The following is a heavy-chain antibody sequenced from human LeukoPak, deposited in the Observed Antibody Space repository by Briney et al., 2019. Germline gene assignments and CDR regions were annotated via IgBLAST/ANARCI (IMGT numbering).Heavy chain of an antibody. CDR1: GFTFSSYA. V-gene: IGHV3-23*01. CDR2: ISGSGGST. D-gene: IGHD3-22*01. J-gene: IGHJ3*02. CDR3: ARVVKDAFDI. Sequence: GGSLRLSCAASGFTFSSYAMSWVRQAPGKGLEWVSVISGSGGSTYYADSVKGRFTISRDNSKNTLFLQMNSLRAEDTAVYYCARVVKDAFDIWGQGTMVTVSS.